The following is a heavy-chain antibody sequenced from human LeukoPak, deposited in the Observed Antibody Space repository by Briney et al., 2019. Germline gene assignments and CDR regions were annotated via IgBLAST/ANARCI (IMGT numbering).Heavy chain of an antibody. CDR2: MNPNSGNT. CDR1: GYTFTSYD. D-gene: IGHD3-22*01. J-gene: IGHJ4*02. Sequence: ASVKVSCKASGYTFTSYDINWVRQATGQGLEWMGWMNPNSGNTGYAQKFQGRVTMTRNTSISTAYMELSSLRSEDTAVYYCARGAHYYDSSGYYGGADCWGQGTLVTVSS. V-gene: IGHV1-8*01. CDR3: ARGAHYYDSSGYYGGADC.